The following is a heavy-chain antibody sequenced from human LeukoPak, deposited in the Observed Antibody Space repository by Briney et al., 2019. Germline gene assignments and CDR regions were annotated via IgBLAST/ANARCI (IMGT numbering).Heavy chain of an antibody. D-gene: IGHD5-18*01. CDR3: AKRDTFY. J-gene: IGHJ4*02. Sequence: PGGSLSLSCAASGFTFSTSAMRWLRQAPGKGLDWVSTISGSGGSTYYADSVKGRFTISRDNSKNTLFLQMNSLRVENTAMDYCAKRDTFYWGQGTLVTVSS. V-gene: IGHV3-23*01. CDR2: ISGSGGST. CDR1: GFTFSTSA.